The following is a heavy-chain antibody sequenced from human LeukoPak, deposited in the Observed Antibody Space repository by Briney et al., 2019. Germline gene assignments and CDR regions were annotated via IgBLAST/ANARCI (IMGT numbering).Heavy chain of an antibody. J-gene: IGHJ4*02. CDR3: ARVVGSWLGSYYFDY. D-gene: IGHD6-13*01. CDR1: GFTFSSYW. V-gene: IGHV3-74*01. CDR2: IKSDGSST. Sequence: GGSLRLSCGASGFTFSSYWMHWVRQAPGKGLVWVSRIKSDGSSTTYADSVKGRFTISGDNAKNTLYLQMNSLRAEDTAVYYCARVVGSWLGSYYFDYWGQGTLVTVSS.